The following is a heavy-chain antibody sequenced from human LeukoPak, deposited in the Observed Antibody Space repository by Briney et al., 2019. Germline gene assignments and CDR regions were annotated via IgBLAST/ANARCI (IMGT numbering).Heavy chain of an antibody. CDR2: IYTSGSA. D-gene: IGHD3-22*01. V-gene: IGHV4-4*07. J-gene: IGHJ6*03. Sequence: SETLSLTCTVSGGSISSYYWSWIRQPAGKGLEWIGRIYTSGSANYNPSLKSRVTMSVDTSKNQFSLKLSSVTAADTAVYYCARGYYYDSSGDHCMDVWGKGTTVTISS. CDR3: ARGYYYDSSGDHCMDV. CDR1: GGSISSYY.